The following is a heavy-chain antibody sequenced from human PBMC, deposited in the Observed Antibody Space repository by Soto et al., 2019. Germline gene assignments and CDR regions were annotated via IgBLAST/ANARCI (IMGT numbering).Heavy chain of an antibody. V-gene: IGHV2-5*02. CDR1: AFSLSTGGVG. D-gene: IGHD2-21*02. Sequence: QITLKESGPTLVKPTQTLTLTCTFSAFSLSTGGVGVGWIRQPPGKALEWLALIYWDDDKRYSPSLRSRLTITKDTSKHXVXLXMSXMDPVDTATYYCIQSRCGGDCLQSYASYYYYGMDVWGQGTTVTVSS. CDR2: IYWDDDK. J-gene: IGHJ6*02. CDR3: IQSRCGGDCLQSYASYYYYGMDV.